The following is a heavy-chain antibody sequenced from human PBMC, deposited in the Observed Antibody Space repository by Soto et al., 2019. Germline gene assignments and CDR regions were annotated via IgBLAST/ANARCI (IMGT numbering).Heavy chain of an antibody. D-gene: IGHD6-13*01. CDR1: GYTFTSYY. V-gene: IGHV1-46*01. J-gene: IGHJ6*02. CDR3: ARDPPSAAGTMLYYGMDV. CDR2: INPSGGST. Sequence: VASVKVSCKASGYTFTSYYMHWVRQAPGQGLEWMGIINPSGGSTSYAQKFQGRVTMTRDTSTSTVYMELSSLRSEDTAVYYCARDPPSAAGTMLYYGMDVWGQGTTVTVSS.